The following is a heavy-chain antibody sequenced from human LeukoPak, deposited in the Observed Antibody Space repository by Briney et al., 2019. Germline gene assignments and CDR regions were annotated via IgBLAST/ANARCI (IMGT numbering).Heavy chain of an antibody. Sequence: HGESLKISCKGSGYSFTNYWIAWVRQMPGQGLEWMAIIYPGDSGARYSPSFQGQVTISVDKSISTTYLRWSSLKASDTAMYYCARRGWGFGEPKRDHDTFDIWGQGTMVTVSS. D-gene: IGHD3-10*01. CDR2: IYPGDSGA. CDR3: ARRGWGFGEPKRDHDTFDI. J-gene: IGHJ3*02. CDR1: GYSFTNYW. V-gene: IGHV5-51*01.